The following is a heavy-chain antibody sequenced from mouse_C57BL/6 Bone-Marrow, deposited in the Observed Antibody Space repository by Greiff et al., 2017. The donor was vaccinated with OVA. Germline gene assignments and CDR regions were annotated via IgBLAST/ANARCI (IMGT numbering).Heavy chain of an antibody. J-gene: IGHJ1*03. CDR1: GFSLTSYG. V-gene: IGHV2-2*01. Sequence: QVQLKESGPGLVQPSQSLSITCTVSGFSLTSYGVHWVRQSPGKGLEWLGVLWSGGSTDYNAAFISRLSISKDNSKSQVFFKMNSLQADDTAIYYCARANWDWYFDVWGTGTTVTVSS. D-gene: IGHD4-1*01. CDR2: LWSGGST. CDR3: ARANWDWYFDV.